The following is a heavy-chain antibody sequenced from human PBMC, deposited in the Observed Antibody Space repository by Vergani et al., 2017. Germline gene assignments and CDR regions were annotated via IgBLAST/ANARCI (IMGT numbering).Heavy chain of an antibody. V-gene: IGHV3-11*04. D-gene: IGHD2/OR15-2a*01. Sequence: VEAGGGLVQPGGSLRLSCAASGFTFSDYYMTWIRQGPGKGLECVSFISSSGRTVQYADSVKGRFTISRDNAKNSLYLQMSSLRGEDTAVYYCARGCSSTTCNYSHAMDVWGQGTTVTVSS. CDR1: GFTFSDYY. CDR2: ISSSGRTV. CDR3: ARGCSSTTCNYSHAMDV. J-gene: IGHJ6*02.